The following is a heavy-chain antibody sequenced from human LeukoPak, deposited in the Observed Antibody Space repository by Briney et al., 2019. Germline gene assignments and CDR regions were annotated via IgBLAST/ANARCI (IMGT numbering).Heavy chain of an antibody. CDR2: IYYSGST. CDR3: ARVGRYYYDSSGYYRKGWFDP. Sequence: PSETLSLTCTGSGGSISSYYWSWIRQPPGKGLEWIGYIYYSGSTNYNPSLKSRVTISVDTSKNQFSLKLSSVTAADTAVYYCARVGRYYYDSSGYYRKGWFDPWGQGTLVTVSS. D-gene: IGHD3-22*01. J-gene: IGHJ5*02. CDR1: GGSISSYY. V-gene: IGHV4-59*01.